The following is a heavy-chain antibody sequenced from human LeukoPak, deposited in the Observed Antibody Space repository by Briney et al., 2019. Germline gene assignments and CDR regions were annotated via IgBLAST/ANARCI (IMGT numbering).Heavy chain of an antibody. D-gene: IGHD5-12*01. V-gene: IGHV3-48*03. CDR1: GFTFNWFE. Sequence: PGGSLRLSCAASGFTFNWFEMNWVRQAPGKGLEWVAYIGSTVTNTYYADSVKGRFTISRDNAKNSLYLQMNSVRAEDTAVYYCARDMYSDYDEVVGSFDYWGQGTLVTVSS. CDR3: ARDMYSDYDEVVGSFDY. J-gene: IGHJ4*02. CDR2: IGSTVTNT.